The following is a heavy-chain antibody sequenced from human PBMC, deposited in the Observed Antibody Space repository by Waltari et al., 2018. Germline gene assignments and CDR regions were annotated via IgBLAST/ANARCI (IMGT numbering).Heavy chain of an antibody. V-gene: IGHV4-61*02. J-gene: IGHJ6*02. CDR3: ARGGAVAGNGGVYYYYGMDV. CDR2: IYTSGST. CDR1: GGSISSGSYY. D-gene: IGHD6-19*01. Sequence: QVQLQESGPGLVKPSQTLSLTCTVSGGSISSGSYYWSWIRQHAGKGLEWIGRIYTSGSTNYNPSLKSRVTISVDTSKNQFSLKLSSVTAADTAVYYCARGGAVAGNGGVYYYYGMDVWGQGTTVTVSS.